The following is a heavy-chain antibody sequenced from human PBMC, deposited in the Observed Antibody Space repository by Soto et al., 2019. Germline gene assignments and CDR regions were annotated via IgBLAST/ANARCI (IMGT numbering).Heavy chain of an antibody. CDR1: GFKFSNYA. D-gene: IGHD3-16*01. CDR2: ISATGGGT. J-gene: IGHJ4*02. V-gene: IGHV3-23*01. Sequence: GSLRLSCAASGFKFSNYAMSWVRQAPGKGLEWVSLISATGGGTYYADSVKGRFTISRDNSHNTLYLQVHSLTAEDTAVYYCAKDRRAGGNSAFYFDFWGQGAQVTVSS. CDR3: AKDRRAGGNSAFYFDF.